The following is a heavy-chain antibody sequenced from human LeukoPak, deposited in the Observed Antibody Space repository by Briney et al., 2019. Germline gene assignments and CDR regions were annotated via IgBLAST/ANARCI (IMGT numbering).Heavy chain of an antibody. D-gene: IGHD3-16*01. CDR1: GGSFSGYY. J-gene: IGHJ6*03. CDR2: INHSGST. Sequence: SETLSLTCAVYGGSFSGYYWSWIRQPPGKGLEWIGEINHSGSTNYNPSLKSRVTISVDTSKNQFSLKLSSVTAADTAVYYCARGVFTRYYYYMDVWGKGTTVTVSS. CDR3: ARGVFTRYYYYMDV. V-gene: IGHV4-34*01.